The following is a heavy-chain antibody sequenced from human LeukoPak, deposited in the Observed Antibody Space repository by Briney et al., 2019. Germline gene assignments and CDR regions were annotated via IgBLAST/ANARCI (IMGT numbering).Heavy chain of an antibody. J-gene: IGHJ3*02. CDR1: GGTFSSYA. CDR2: IIPIFGTA. CDR3: ARAGPRNDSSGYLDAFDI. D-gene: IGHD3-22*01. V-gene: IGHV1-69*13. Sequence: SVKVSCKASGGTFSSYAISWVRQAPGQGLEWMGGIIPIFGTANYAQKFQGRVTITADESTSTAYMELSSLRSEDTAVYYCARAGPRNDSSGYLDAFDIWGQGTMVTVSS.